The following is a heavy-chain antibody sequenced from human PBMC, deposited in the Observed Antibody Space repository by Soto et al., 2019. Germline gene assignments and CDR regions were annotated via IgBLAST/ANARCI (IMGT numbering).Heavy chain of an antibody. V-gene: IGHV1-3*01. Sequence: QVQLVQSGAEVKKPGASVKVSCKASGYTFISYAMHWVRQAPGQRLEWMGWINAGNGNTKYSQKFQGRVTITRDTSASTACMELSSVRSEDTAVYYCARDLERISMVRGVITSGHYWFEPWGQGTLVTVSS. CDR1: GYTFISYA. CDR2: INAGNGNT. J-gene: IGHJ5*02. D-gene: IGHD3-10*01. CDR3: ARDLERISMVRGVITSGHYWFEP.